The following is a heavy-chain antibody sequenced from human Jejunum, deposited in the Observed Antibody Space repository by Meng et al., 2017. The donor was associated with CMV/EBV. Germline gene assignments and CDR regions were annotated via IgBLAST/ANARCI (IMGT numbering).Heavy chain of an antibody. CDR1: GFTFRSYA. V-gene: IGHV3-30*04. Sequence: SGFTFRSYAMHWVRQAPGKGLEWVAGIPFDGNNEHYADSVKGRFTISRDNSKNTLYLQVNSLRLEDTGVYYCARGTGSGSWLIDSWGQGTRVTVSS. J-gene: IGHJ4*02. CDR3: ARGTGSGSWLIDS. CDR2: IPFDGNNE. D-gene: IGHD6-13*01.